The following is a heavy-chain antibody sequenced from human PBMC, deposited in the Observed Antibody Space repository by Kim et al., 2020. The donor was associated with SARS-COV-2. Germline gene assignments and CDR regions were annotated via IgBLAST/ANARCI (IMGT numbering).Heavy chain of an antibody. J-gene: IGHJ3*02. CDR1: GGSISSYY. V-gene: IGHV4-59*08. Sequence: SETLSLTCTVSGGSISSYYWSWIRQPPGKGLEWIGYIYYSGSTNYNPSLKSRVTISVDTSKNQFSLKLSSVTAADTAVYYCARRWGDAFDIWGQGTMVTVSS. D-gene: IGHD3-16*01. CDR2: IYYSGST. CDR3: ARRWGDAFDI.